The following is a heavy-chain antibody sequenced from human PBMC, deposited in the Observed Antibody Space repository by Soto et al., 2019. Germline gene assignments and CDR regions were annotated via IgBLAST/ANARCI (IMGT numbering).Heavy chain of an antibody. Sequence: QVQLVESGGGVVQPGRSLRLSCAASGFTFSSYGMHWVRQAPGKGLEWVAVISYDGSNKYYADSVKGRFTISRDNSKNTLYLQMNSLSSEDTAVYYCAKGRMGFDYWGQGTLVTVSS. CDR3: AKGRMGFDY. V-gene: IGHV3-30*18. CDR2: ISYDGSNK. J-gene: IGHJ4*02. D-gene: IGHD2-8*01. CDR1: GFTFSSYG.